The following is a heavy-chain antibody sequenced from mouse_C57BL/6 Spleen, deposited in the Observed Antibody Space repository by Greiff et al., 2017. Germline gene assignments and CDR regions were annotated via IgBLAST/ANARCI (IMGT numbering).Heavy chain of an antibody. V-gene: IGHV1-26*01. D-gene: IGHD1-1*01. CDR2: INPNNGGT. CDR1: GYTFTDYY. J-gene: IGHJ3*01. Sequence: EVQLQQSGPELVKPGASVKISCKASGYTFTDYYMNWVKQSHGKSLEWIGDINPNNGGTSYNQKFKGKATLTVDKSSSTAYMELRSLTSEDSAVYYCARGGYYGSSYPAYWGQGTLVTVSA. CDR3: ARGGYYGSSYPAY.